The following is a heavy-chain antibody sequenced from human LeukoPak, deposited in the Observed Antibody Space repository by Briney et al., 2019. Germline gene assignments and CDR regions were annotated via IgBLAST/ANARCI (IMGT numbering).Heavy chain of an antibody. J-gene: IGHJ4*02. Sequence: SQTLSLTCTVSGGSISSGGYYWSWIRQHPGKGLEWIGYIYYSGSTNYNPSLKSRVTMSVDTSKNQFSLKLSSVTAADTAVYYCASYHSSSWYPTDYWGQGTLVTVSS. CDR2: IYYSGST. CDR3: ASYHSSSWYPTDY. V-gene: IGHV4-31*03. D-gene: IGHD6-13*01. CDR1: GGSISSGGYY.